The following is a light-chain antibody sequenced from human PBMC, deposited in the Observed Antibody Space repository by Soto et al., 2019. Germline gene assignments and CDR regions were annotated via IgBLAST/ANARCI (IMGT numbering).Light chain of an antibody. Sequence: DIQMTQSPSTLSASVGDRVTITCRASQSISSWLAWYQQTPGKAPKLLISAAFNLQSGVPSRFSGSGSGTVFTLTITSLQPEDFATYYCLQDYNYPWTFGQGTKVDIK. J-gene: IGKJ1*01. CDR2: AAF. V-gene: IGKV1-5*01. CDR1: QSISSW. CDR3: LQDYNYPWT.